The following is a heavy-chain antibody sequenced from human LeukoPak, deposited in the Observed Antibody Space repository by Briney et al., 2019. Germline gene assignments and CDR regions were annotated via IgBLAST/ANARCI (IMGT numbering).Heavy chain of an antibody. J-gene: IGHJ4*02. CDR2: ISSGGVYE. V-gene: IGHV3-30-3*01. D-gene: IGHD3-10*01. Sequence: GGSLRLSCAASGFTFTNYAMYWVRQAPGKGLEWVSPISSGGVYEYYADTVKGRFTISTDNSKKTLYMHMKRLGHQDIALYYCARDSTYYYDSGSSGPQYFDNWGQRTLVTVSS. CDR1: GFTFTNYA. CDR3: ARDSTYYYDSGSSGPQYFDN.